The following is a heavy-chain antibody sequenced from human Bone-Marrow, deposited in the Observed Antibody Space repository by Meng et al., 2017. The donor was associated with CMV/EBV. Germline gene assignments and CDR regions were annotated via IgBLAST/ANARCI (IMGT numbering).Heavy chain of an antibody. Sequence: ASVKVSCKVSGYTFTNYGISWVRQAPGQGLEWMGWISVYNGYTNYAQKFQGRVTMTTDTSTSTAYMELRSRRSDDTAVYDCARDYCTSCYRGDAFYIWGQGTRATVSS. CDR3: ARDYCTSCYRGDAFYI. J-gene: IGHJ3*02. D-gene: IGHD2-2*01. CDR1: GYTFTNYG. V-gene: IGHV1-18*01. CDR2: ISVYNGYT.